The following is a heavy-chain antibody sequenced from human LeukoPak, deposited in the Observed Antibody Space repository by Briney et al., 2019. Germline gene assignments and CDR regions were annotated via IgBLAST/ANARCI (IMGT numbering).Heavy chain of an antibody. CDR1: GGSISSYY. Sequence: KPSETLSLTCTVSGGSISSYYWSWIRQPPGKGLEWIGYIYYSGSTNYNPSLKSRVTISVDTSKNQFSLKLSSVTAADTAVYYCAKSIATWDYFDYWGQGTLVTVSS. J-gene: IGHJ4*02. D-gene: IGHD6-6*01. CDR2: IYYSGST. V-gene: IGHV4-59*01. CDR3: AKSIATWDYFDY.